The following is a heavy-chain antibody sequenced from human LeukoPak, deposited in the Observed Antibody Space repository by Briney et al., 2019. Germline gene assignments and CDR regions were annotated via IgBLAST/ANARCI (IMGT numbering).Heavy chain of an antibody. J-gene: IGHJ4*02. CDR3: ARQVYSSSWSYYFKY. CDR2: IYYSGST. Sequence: SESLSLTCTVSGGSISSYYWSWVRQPAGKGLEWLGYIYYSGSTNYNSFLKSRVTMSIDTSKNQFSLKLSSVTPAYTDVYYCARQVYSSSWSYYFKYWGEGILVTVSS. D-gene: IGHD6-13*01. V-gene: IGHV4-59*01. CDR1: GGSISSYY.